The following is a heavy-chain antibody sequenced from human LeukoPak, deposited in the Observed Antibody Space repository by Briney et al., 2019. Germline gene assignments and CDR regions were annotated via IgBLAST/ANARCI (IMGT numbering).Heavy chain of an antibody. CDR2: IQYHGRDK. CDR1: GFTFSSYS. J-gene: IGHJ4*02. D-gene: IGHD6-19*01. Sequence: GGSLRLSCAASGFTFSSYSMNWVRQAPGKGLEWVAFIQYHGRDKYYADSVKGRFTISRDNSKNTLYMEVNSLRAEDTAVYYCAREGGRTVAGTFDNWGQGTLVTVSS. CDR3: AREGGRTVAGTFDN. V-gene: IGHV3-30*03.